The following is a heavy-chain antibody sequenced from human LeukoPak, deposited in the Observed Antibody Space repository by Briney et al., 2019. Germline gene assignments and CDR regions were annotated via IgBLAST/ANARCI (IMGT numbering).Heavy chain of an antibody. CDR1: GYTFTDYY. J-gene: IGHJ4*02. CDR2: ISPNSGVT. Sequence: GASVKVSCKASGYTFTDYYIHWVRQAPGQGLEWMGWISPNSGVTNYAQKFQGRVTMTEDTSTDTAYMELSSLRSEDTAVYYCAGGSNELLPDYWGQGTLVTVSS. V-gene: IGHV1-2*02. CDR3: AGGSNELLPDY. D-gene: IGHD1-26*01.